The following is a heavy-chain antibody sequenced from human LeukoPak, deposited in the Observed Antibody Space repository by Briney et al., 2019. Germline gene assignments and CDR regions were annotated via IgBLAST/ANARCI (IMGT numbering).Heavy chain of an antibody. CDR2: THYGGST. CDR1: GGSISSGSYY. CDR3: ARGRNWRTLYHYCMDV. Sequence: PSETLSLTCTVSGGSISSGSYYWGWIRQPPGKGLEWIGSTHYGGSTYYNPSLKSRVTISVDTSKNQFSLKLSSVAAADTAVYYCARGRNWRTLYHYCMDVWGKGTTVTVSS. D-gene: IGHD1-14*01. J-gene: IGHJ6*03. V-gene: IGHV4-39*07.